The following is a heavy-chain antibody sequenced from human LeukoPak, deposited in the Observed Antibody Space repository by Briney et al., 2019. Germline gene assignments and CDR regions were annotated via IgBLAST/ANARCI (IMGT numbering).Heavy chain of an antibody. D-gene: IGHD2-21*02. J-gene: IGHJ6*03. CDR2: ISSSGSTI. CDR3: ARERVTPRNGYYYYNLDV. V-gene: IGHV3-11*04. CDR1: GFTFSDYY. Sequence: PGGSLRLSCAASGFTFSDYYMSWIRQAPGKGLEWVSYISSSGSTIYYADSVKGRFTISRDNAKNSLYLQMNSLRAEDTAVYYCARERVTPRNGYYYYNLDVWGKGTTVTVSS.